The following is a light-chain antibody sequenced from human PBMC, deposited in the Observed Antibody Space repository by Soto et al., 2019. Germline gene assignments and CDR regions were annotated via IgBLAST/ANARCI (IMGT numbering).Light chain of an antibody. CDR3: QSYDDSHQV. CDR2: EDN. V-gene: IGLV6-57*03. CDR1: SGNIASNY. J-gene: IGLJ3*02. Sequence: NFMLTQPHSVSESPGKTVTISRTRSSGNIASNYVQWYQQRPGSAPTTVIYEDNQRPSGVPDRFSGSIDSSSNSAALTISGLKTEDEADYYCQSYDDSHQVFGGGTQLTVL.